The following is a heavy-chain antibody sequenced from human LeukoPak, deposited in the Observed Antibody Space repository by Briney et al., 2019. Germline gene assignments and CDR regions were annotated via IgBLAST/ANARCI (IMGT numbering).Heavy chain of an antibody. CDR3: ARCMVLSQGWCNWFDP. CDR1: VFDLTNYS. V-gene: IGHV3-23*01. J-gene: IGHJ5*02. Sequence: PVGALTLSCAASVFDLTNYSMDWVGQAPAKGGEWVSSIKIGGGGTYYADSVQGRFTISRDNSENTLHLQMNNLRVEDTARYFCARCMVLSQGWCNWFDPWGQGTLVTVSS. CDR2: IKIGGGGT. D-gene: IGHD6-13*01.